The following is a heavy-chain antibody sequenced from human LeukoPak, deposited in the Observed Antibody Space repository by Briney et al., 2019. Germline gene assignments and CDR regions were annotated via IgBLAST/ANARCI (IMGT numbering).Heavy chain of an antibody. CDR2: IYYSGST. V-gene: IGHV4-59*01. CDR1: GGSISSYY. J-gene: IGHJ3*02. Sequence: SETLSLTCTVSGGSISSYYWSWIRQPPGMGLEWIGYIYYSGSTNYNPSLKSRVTISVDTSKNQFSLKLSSVTAADTAVYYCARTQKGLGGRRAFDIWGQGTMVTVSS. CDR3: ARTQKGLGGRRAFDI. D-gene: IGHD3-16*01.